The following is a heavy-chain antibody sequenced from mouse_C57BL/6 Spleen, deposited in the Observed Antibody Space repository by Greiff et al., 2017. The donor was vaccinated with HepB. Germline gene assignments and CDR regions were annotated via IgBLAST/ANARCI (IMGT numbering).Heavy chain of an antibody. Sequence: VQLQQSGGGLVKPGGSLKLSCAASGFTFSDYGMHWVRQAPEKGLEWVAYISSGSSTIYYADTVKGRFTISRDNAKNTLFLQMTRLRSEDTAMYYCARIGGGSWFAYWGQGTLVTVSA. D-gene: IGHD1-1*02. CDR1: GFTFSDYG. CDR3: ARIGGGSWFAY. CDR2: ISSGSSTI. J-gene: IGHJ3*01. V-gene: IGHV5-17*01.